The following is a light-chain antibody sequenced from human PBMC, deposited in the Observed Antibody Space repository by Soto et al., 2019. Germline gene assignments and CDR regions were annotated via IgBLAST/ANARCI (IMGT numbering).Light chain of an antibody. J-gene: IGLJ2*01. CDR3: QSYDSSLSVYVV. CDR2: GNS. CDR1: SSNIGAGYD. V-gene: IGLV1-40*01. Sequence: QAVVTLPPSVSGAPGQRVTISCTGSSSNIGAGYDVHWYQQLPGTAPKLLIYGNSNRPSGVPDRFSGSKSGTSASLAITGLQAEDEADYYCQSYDSSLSVYVVFGGGTQLTVL.